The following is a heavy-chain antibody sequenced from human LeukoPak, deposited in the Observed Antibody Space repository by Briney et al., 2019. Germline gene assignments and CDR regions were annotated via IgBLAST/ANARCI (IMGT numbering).Heavy chain of an antibody. CDR2: INGSGDKT. CDR3: AKPARTDYADY. V-gene: IGHV3-23*01. CDR1: GFTLSNYA. D-gene: IGHD1-14*01. J-gene: IGHJ4*02. Sequence: GGSLRLSCAASGFTLSNYAMNWVRQAPGKGLEWVSSINGSGDKTYAVSVKGRFTISRDNSKNTLYLQMNSLRAEDTAVYYCAKPARTDYADYWGQGTLVTVSS.